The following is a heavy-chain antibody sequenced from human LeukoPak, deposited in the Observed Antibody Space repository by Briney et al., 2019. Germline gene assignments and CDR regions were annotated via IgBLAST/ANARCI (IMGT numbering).Heavy chain of an antibody. CDR1: GFTFSDYV. D-gene: IGHD2-2*01. CDR2: ISSSGGGTHYASRGGI. V-gene: IGHV3-23*01. Sequence: GGSLTLSCAASGFTFSDYVRTWVRQAPGKGLEWVSGISSSGGGTHYASRGGIYYADSVEGRFTISRDNSKSRLYLQMHSLRTEDTAMYYCAKVGLDCSSASCSYNWFDPWGQGTLVTVSS. CDR3: AKVGLDCSSASCSYNWFDP. J-gene: IGHJ5*02.